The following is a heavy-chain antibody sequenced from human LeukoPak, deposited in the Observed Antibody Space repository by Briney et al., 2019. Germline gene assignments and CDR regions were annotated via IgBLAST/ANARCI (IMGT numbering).Heavy chain of an antibody. V-gene: IGHV4-34*01. J-gene: IGHJ4*02. CDR3: AGGAGGDYFDY. D-gene: IGHD3-10*01. Sequence: PSETLSLTYGVYGESFSAYYWTWIRQPPGKGLEWIGEITHSGSTNYSPSLKSRVTISVDKSKKQFSLKLSSVTAADTAVYYCAGGAGGDYFDYWGQGTLVTVSS. CDR2: ITHSGST. CDR1: GESFSAYY.